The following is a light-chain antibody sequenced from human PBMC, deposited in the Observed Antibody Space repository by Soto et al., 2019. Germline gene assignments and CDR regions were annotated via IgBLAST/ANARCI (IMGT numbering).Light chain of an antibody. CDR2: DAS. V-gene: IGKV3-15*01. CDR1: QSVSSY. CDR3: LQYSTWPPLYT. Sequence: EIVMMQSPATLSVSLGERVTLSCRASQSVSSYLAWYQQKPGQAPRLLISDASTRATDIPDRFSGSGSGTDFTLTISSLQSTDLAVYYCLQYSTWPPLYTFGQGTKLEIK. J-gene: IGKJ2*01.